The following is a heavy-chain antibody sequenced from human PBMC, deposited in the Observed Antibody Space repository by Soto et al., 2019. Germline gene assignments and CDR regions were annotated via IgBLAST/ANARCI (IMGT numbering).Heavy chain of an antibody. CDR3: SCGVSYGPGTCYYYGMDV. J-gene: IGHJ6*02. Sequence: EVQLVESGGGLVKPGGSLRLSCAASGFTFSNAWMNWVRQAPGKGLEWVGRIKSKTDGGTTDYAAPVKGRFTISRDDSKNTLYLQMNSLKTEDTAVYYCSCGVSYGPGTCYYYGMDVWGQGTTVTVSS. CDR2: IKSKTDGGTT. CDR1: GFTFSNAW. V-gene: IGHV3-15*07. D-gene: IGHD5-18*01.